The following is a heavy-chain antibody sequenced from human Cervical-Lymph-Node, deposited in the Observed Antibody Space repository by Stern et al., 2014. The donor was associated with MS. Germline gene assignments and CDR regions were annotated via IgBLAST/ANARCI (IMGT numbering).Heavy chain of an antibody. D-gene: IGHD3-22*01. J-gene: IGHJ3*02. Sequence: HVQLGESGAEVKKPGASVKVSCKASGYTFTSYGISWVRQAPGQGLEWMGWISAYNGNTNYAQKLQGRVTMTTDTSTSTAYMELRSLRSDDTAVYYCARDQPYYYDSRDAFDIWGQGTMVTVSS. CDR3: ARDQPYYYDSRDAFDI. V-gene: IGHV1-18*04. CDR1: GYTFTSYG. CDR2: ISAYNGNT.